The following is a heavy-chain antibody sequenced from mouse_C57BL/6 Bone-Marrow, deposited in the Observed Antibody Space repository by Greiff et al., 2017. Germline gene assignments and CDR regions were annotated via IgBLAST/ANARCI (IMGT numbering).Heavy chain of an antibody. Sequence: EVKLMESGGGLVKPGGSLKLSCAASGFTFSSYAMSWVRQTPEKRLEWVATISDGGSYTYYPDNVKGRFTFSRDNAKNNLYLQMSQLKSEDTAMYYCARGDYYGSRFAYWGQGTLVTVSA. CDR1: GFTFSSYA. J-gene: IGHJ3*01. D-gene: IGHD1-1*01. V-gene: IGHV5-4*03. CDR2: ISDGGSYT. CDR3: ARGDYYGSRFAY.